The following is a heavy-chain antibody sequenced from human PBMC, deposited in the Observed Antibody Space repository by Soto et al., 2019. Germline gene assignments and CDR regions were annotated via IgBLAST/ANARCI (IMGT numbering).Heavy chain of an antibody. V-gene: IGHV1-8*01. CDR2: MNPNSGNT. J-gene: IGHJ5*02. CDR3: ARESSCSSTSCYSNWFDP. CDR1: GYTFTSYD. Sequence: ASVKVSCKASGYTFTSYDINWLRQATGQGLEWMGWMNPNSGNTGYAQKFQGRVTMTRNTSISTAYMELSSLRSEDTTVYYCARESSCSSTSCYSNWFDPWGQGTLVTVSS. D-gene: IGHD2-2*01.